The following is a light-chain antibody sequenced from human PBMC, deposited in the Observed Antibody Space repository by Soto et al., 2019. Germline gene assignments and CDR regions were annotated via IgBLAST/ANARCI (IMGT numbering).Light chain of an antibody. Sequence: QSVLTQPPSASGTPVQRVTISCSGSGSSIGTNTVNWYRQLPGTAPKLLIYGDNQRPSGVPDRFSGSKSGTSASLAISGLQSEDEAEYYCAAWDGSLNNVLFGAGTKLTVL. CDR3: AAWDGSLNNVL. CDR2: GDN. CDR1: GSSIGTNT. J-gene: IGLJ2*01. V-gene: IGLV1-44*01.